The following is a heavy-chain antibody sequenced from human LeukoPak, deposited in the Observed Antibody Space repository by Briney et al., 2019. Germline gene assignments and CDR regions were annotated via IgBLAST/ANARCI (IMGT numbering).Heavy chain of an antibody. Sequence: ASLKVSCKASGFTFTSSAVQWVRQARGQRLEWIGWIVVGSGNTNYAQKFQERVTITRDMSTSTAYMELSSLRSEDTAVYYCAAGLGDTSGYYYVFGLSWGQGTLVTVSS. CDR3: AAGLGDTSGYYYVFGLS. V-gene: IGHV1-58*01. D-gene: IGHD3-22*01. CDR2: IVVGSGNT. J-gene: IGHJ4*02. CDR1: GFTFTSSA.